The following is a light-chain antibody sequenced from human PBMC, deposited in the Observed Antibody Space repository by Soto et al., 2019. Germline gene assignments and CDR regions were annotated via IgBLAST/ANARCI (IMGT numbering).Light chain of an antibody. Sequence: DIQMTQSPSSLSASVGDRVTLTCRASQAITNDLSWYQQKPGEPPKRLIYAASTLHSGVPSRFSGSGSGTEFTLTISSLKPEDFATYFYLQHNSYPRTFGQGTKVEIK. CDR1: QAITND. V-gene: IGKV1-17*01. J-gene: IGKJ1*01. CDR3: LQHNSYPRT. CDR2: AAS.